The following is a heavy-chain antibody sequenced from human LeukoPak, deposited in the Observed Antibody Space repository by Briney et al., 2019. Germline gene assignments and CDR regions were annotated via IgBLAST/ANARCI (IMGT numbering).Heavy chain of an antibody. CDR1: GFTFSSYL. CDR2: IKPDGSEK. V-gene: IGHV3-7*04. D-gene: IGHD4-17*01. Sequence: GGSLRLSCAASGFTFSSYLMDWVRQAPGKGLEWVANIKPDGSEKYYVDSVKGPFTISRDNAKNSLYLQMNSLRVEDTAVYYCARDKYGAYFDSWGQGTLVTVSS. J-gene: IGHJ4*02. CDR3: ARDKYGAYFDS.